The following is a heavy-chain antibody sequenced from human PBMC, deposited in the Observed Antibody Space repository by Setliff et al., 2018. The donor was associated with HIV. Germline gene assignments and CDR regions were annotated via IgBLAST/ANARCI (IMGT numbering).Heavy chain of an antibody. Sequence: ASETLSLTCTVSGGSISTATFYWNWIRQPPGKALAWLGIVYYTGSTNYNPSLKSRFAMSVDTSRNQFSLKLTSVTAADTAIYYCARTRALTSRSHTLFHALDVWGRGTPVTVSS. CDR1: GGSISTATFY. CDR2: VYYTGST. CDR3: ARTRALTSRSHTLFHALDV. D-gene: IGHD3-10*01. V-gene: IGHV4-39*01. J-gene: IGHJ6*02.